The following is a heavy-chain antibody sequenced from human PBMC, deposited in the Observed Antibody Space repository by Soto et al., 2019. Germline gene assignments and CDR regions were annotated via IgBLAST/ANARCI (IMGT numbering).Heavy chain of an antibody. CDR3: ARGRRYNWNEWALDYYYYMDV. J-gene: IGHJ6*03. CDR1: GGSFSGYY. D-gene: IGHD1-1*01. V-gene: IGHV4-34*01. Sequence: PSETLSLTCAVYGGSFSGYYWSWLRQPPGKGLEWIGEINHSGSTNYNPSLKSRVTISVDTSKNQFSLKLSSVTAADTAVYYCARGRRYNWNEWALDYYYYMDVWGKGTTVTVSS. CDR2: INHSGST.